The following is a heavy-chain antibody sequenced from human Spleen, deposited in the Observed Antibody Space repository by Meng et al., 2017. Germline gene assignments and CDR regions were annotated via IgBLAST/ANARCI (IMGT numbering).Heavy chain of an antibody. CDR2: ISGSGGST. CDR1: GFTFSSYA. Sequence: GESLKISCAASGFTFSSYAMSWVRQAPGKGLEWVSAISGSGGSTYYADSVKGRFTSSRDKSKNTLYLQMNSLRAEDTAVYYCAKIPLPETDCSGGSCYSPPSYYYYYGMDVWGQGTTVTVSS. V-gene: IGHV3-23*01. CDR3: AKIPLPETDCSGGSCYSPPSYYYYYGMDV. D-gene: IGHD2-15*01. J-gene: IGHJ6*02.